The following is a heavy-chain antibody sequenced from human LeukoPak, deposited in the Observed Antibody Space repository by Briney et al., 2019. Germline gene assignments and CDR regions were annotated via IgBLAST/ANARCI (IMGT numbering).Heavy chain of an antibody. J-gene: IGHJ5*02. CDR1: GFTFSSYA. CDR2: ISYDGSNK. D-gene: IGHD3-3*01. V-gene: IGHV3-30-3*01. Sequence: GRSLRLSCAASGFTFSSYAMHWVRQAPGKGLEWVAVISYDGSNKYYADSVKGRFTIPRDNSKNTLYLQMNSLRAEDTAVYYCARDSYVLRFLEWLFDPWGQGTLVTVSS. CDR3: ARDSYVLRFLEWLFDP.